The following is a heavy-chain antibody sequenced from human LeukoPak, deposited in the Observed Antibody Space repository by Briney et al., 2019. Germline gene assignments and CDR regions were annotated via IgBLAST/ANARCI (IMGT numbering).Heavy chain of an antibody. CDR1: GGSFSGYY. Sequence: KPSETLSLTCAVYGGSFSGYYWSWIRQPPGKGLEWIGEINHSGSTNYNPSLKSRVTISVDTSKNQFSLKLSSVTAADTAVYYCARTRKGSYRVYWYFDLWGRGTLVTVSS. D-gene: IGHD3-10*01. CDR2: INHSGST. V-gene: IGHV4-34*01. CDR3: ARTRKGSYRVYWYFDL. J-gene: IGHJ2*01.